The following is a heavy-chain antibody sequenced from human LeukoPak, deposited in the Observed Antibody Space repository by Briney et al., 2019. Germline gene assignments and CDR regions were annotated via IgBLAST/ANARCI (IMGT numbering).Heavy chain of an antibody. CDR2: IYASGST. J-gene: IGHJ5*02. D-gene: IGHD3-3*01. V-gene: IGHV4-61*02. Sequence: SQTLSLTCTVSGGSISSGSHYWNWIRQPAGKGLEWIGRIYASGSTNYNPSLKSRVTISEDTSNNQFSLKVNSVTAADTAVYYCAGSDFLEWPYSFDPWGQGTLVTVSS. CDR3: AGSDFLEWPYSFDP. CDR1: GGSISSGSHY.